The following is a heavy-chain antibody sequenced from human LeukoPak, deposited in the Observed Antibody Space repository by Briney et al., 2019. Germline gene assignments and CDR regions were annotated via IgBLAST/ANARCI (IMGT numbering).Heavy chain of an antibody. D-gene: IGHD6-13*01. V-gene: IGHV3-30*02. Sequence: GGSLRLSCAASGFSFNNYGMHWVRHTPSKGLEWVAFIRFDGTEKFYADSVKGRFTISRDNSKNTLYLQMNSLRAEDTAVYYCARAWGSSFIFDYWGQGTLVTVSS. CDR1: GFSFNNYG. J-gene: IGHJ4*02. CDR3: ARAWGSSFIFDY. CDR2: IRFDGTEK.